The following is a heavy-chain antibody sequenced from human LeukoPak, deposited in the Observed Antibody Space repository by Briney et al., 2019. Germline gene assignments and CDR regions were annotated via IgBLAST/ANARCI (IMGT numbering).Heavy chain of an antibody. CDR1: GFTFSNYR. J-gene: IGHJ3*02. CDR2: ISLTTSTI. V-gene: IGHV3-48*01. D-gene: IGHD2-2*01. CDR3: AKGYCSSSSCYSYAFDI. Sequence: GGSLRLSCAASGFTFSNYRMNWVRQAPGKGLEWVSYISLTTSTIYYADSVKGRFTISRDNAKNSLYLQMNSLRAKDTAVYYCAKGYCSSSSCYSYAFDIWGQGTVVTVSS.